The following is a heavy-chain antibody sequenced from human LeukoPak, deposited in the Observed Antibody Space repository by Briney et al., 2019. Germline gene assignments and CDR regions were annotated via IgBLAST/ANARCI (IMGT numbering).Heavy chain of an antibody. J-gene: IGHJ6*02. CDR2: IYSGGST. Sequence: QSGGSLRLSCAASGFTVSSNYMSWVRQAPGKGLEWVSVIYSGGSTYYADSVKGRFTISRDNAKNSLYLQMNSLRAEDTAVYYCARDLGSSIYYYYYGMDVWGQGTTVTVSS. CDR3: ARDLGSSIYYYYYGMDV. CDR1: GFTVSSNY. D-gene: IGHD6-6*01. V-gene: IGHV3-53*01.